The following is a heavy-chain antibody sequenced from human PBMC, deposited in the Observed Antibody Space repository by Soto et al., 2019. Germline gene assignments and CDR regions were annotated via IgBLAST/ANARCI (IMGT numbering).Heavy chain of an antibody. CDR3: TTDPSPMVIYYYYMDV. CDR1: GFTFSNAW. CDR2: IKSKTDGGTT. V-gene: IGHV3-15*01. Sequence: GGSLRLSCAASGFTFSNAWMSWVRQAPGKGLEWVGRIKSKTDGGTTDYAAPVKGRFTISRDDSKNTLYLQMNSLKTEDTAVYYCTTDPSPMVIYYYYMDVWGKGTTVTVSS. J-gene: IGHJ6*03. D-gene: IGHD5-18*01.